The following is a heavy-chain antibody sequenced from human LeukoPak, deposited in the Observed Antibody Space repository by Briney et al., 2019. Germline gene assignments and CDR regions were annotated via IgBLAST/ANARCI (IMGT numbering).Heavy chain of an antibody. V-gene: IGHV3-23*01. D-gene: IGHD2-2*01. J-gene: IGHJ4*02. CDR3: AKGGYCSSTSCPVDY. Sequence: GGSLRLSCAASGFTVSRYRMQWVRQAPGKGLEWVSAISASGASKYYADSVKGRFTISRDNSKNTLYLQMNSLRAEDTAVYYCAKGGYCSSTSCPVDYWGQGTLVTVSS. CDR2: ISASGASK. CDR1: GFTVSRYR.